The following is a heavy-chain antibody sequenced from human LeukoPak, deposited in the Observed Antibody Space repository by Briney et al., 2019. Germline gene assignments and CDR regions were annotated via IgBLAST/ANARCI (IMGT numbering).Heavy chain of an antibody. CDR3: AREDDTIADNTFDI. V-gene: IGHV4-39*07. CDR1: GGPISSSSYY. Sequence: PSETLSLTCTVSGGPISSSSYYWGWIRQPPGKGLEWVGSVHYSGNTFYNPSLRSRVTISLDTSKNQFSLKVHSVTAADTAVYYCAREDDTIADNTFDIWGQGTVVTVSS. J-gene: IGHJ3*02. CDR2: VHYSGNT. D-gene: IGHD6-13*01.